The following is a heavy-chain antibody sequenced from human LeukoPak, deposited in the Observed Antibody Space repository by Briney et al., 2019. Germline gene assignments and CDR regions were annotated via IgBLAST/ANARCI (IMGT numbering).Heavy chain of an antibody. CDR3: ARTPLSPPGYSSGWYWGDY. CDR1: GYTFSSYA. D-gene: IGHD6-19*01. CDR2: ISAYNGNT. Sequence: ASVKVSCKASGYTFSSYAISWVRQAPGQGREGTGWISAYNGNTKYAQKLQGRLTMTTDTSTSTAYMELRSLRSDDTAVYYCARTPLSPPGYSSGWYWGDYWGQGTLVTVSS. J-gene: IGHJ4*02. V-gene: IGHV1-18*01.